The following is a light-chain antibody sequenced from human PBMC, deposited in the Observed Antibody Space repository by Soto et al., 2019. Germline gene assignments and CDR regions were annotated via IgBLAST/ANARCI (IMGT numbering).Light chain of an antibody. CDR1: QSVTNNY. J-gene: IGKJ4*01. Sequence: EIVLTQSPGTLSFSPGERATLSCRASQSVTNNYLAWYQQKPGQAPRLLIYDASSRATGIPDRFSGGGSGTDFTLTISRLEPEDFAVYYCQQFSSYPLTFGGGTKVDIK. CDR2: DAS. V-gene: IGKV3-20*01. CDR3: QQFSSYPLT.